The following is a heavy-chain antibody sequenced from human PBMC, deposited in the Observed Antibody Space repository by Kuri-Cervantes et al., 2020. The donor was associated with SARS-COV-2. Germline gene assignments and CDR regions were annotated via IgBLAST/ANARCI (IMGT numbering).Heavy chain of an antibody. V-gene: IGHV3-7*01. D-gene: IGHD5-12*01. CDR3: AREPQGYSGYDYFDY. J-gene: IGHJ4*02. CDR1: GFTFSSYE. CDR2: IKQDGSEK. Sequence: GEYLKIYCAASGFTFSSYEMNWVRQAPGKGLELVANIKQDGSEKYYVDSVKGRFTISRDNAKNSLYLQMNSLRAEDTAVYYCAREPQGYSGYDYFDYWGQGTLVTVSS.